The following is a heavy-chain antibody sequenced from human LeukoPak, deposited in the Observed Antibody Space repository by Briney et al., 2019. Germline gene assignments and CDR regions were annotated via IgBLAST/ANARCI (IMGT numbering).Heavy chain of an antibody. CDR3: ARASSLADDY. V-gene: IGHV3-74*01. CDR2: INSDGTST. J-gene: IGHJ4*02. CDR1: GFSFSSYW. Sequence: PGGSLRLSCAASGFSFSSYWMHWVRQAPSKGLAWVSRINSDGTSTSYADSVKGRFTISRDNAKNTLHLQMNSLRAEDTAVYYCARASSLADDYWGQGTLVTVSS. D-gene: IGHD6-19*01.